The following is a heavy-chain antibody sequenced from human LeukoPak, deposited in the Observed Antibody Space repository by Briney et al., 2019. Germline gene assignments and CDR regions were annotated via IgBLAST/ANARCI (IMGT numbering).Heavy chain of an antibody. Sequence: SETLSLTCSVSGDSISTYHWNWIRKPPGKGLEWIGYMQSTGNSKYNPSLRSRVTMFVDTSKNQVVLILSSVTAADTAVYYCARDKRHSYGRYFDHWGQGALVTVSS. CDR1: GDSISTYH. CDR2: MQSTGNS. CDR3: ARDKRHSYGRYFDH. V-gene: IGHV4-59*01. J-gene: IGHJ4*02. D-gene: IGHD5-18*01.